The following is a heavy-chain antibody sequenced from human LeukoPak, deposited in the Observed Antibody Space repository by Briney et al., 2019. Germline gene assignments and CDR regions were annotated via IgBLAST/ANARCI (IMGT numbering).Heavy chain of an antibody. J-gene: IGHJ4*02. CDR1: GGSISSSGYY. CDR3: ARDRGYCTNGVCAGTDY. Sequence: SETLSLTCTVSGGSISSSGYYWGWIRQPPGKGLEWIASIYYSGSTYYNPSLKSRVTMSVDTSKNQFSLKLSSVTAADTAVYYCARDRGYCTNGVCAGTDYWGQGTLVTVSS. CDR2: IYYSGST. D-gene: IGHD2-8*01. V-gene: IGHV4-39*07.